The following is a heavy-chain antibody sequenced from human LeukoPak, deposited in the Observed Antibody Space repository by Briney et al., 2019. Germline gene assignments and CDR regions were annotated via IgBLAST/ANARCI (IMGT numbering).Heavy chain of an antibody. V-gene: IGHV4-59*01. Sequence: PSETLSLTCTVSGGSMSGFFWTWIRQPPGKGLEWIGYIYYSGSTNYNPSLKSRVTISVDTSKNQFSLKLSSVTAADTAVYYCARYAKTAAAGHDAFDIWGQGTMVTVSS. CDR2: IYYSGST. CDR3: ARYAKTAAAGHDAFDI. D-gene: IGHD6-13*01. CDR1: GGSMSGFF. J-gene: IGHJ3*02.